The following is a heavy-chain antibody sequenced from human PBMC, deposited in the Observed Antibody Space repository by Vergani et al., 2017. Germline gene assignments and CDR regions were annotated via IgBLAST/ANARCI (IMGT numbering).Heavy chain of an antibody. D-gene: IGHD4-17*01. CDR1: GFTFSSYS. Sequence: QVQLVESGGGVVQPGGSLRLSCAASGFTFSSYSMHWVRQAPGKGLEWVAFIRYDGSNKYYADSVKGRFTISRDNSKNTLYLQMNSLRAEDTAVYYCATRPMTTVTSSYYYGMDVWGQGTTVTVSS. CDR3: ATRPMTTVTSSYYYGMDV. V-gene: IGHV3-30*02. CDR2: IRYDGSNK. J-gene: IGHJ6*02.